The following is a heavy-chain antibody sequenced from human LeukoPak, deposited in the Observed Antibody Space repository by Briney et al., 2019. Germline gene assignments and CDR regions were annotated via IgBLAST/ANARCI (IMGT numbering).Heavy chain of an antibody. D-gene: IGHD3-9*01. Sequence: SETLSLTCTVSSYSISSGFYWGWIRQPPGKGLEWIGEINHSGSTNYNPSLKSRVTISVDTSKNQFSLKLSSVTAADTAVYYCARQQLRYFDWAPVGYFDYWGQGTLVTVSS. CDR1: SYSISSGFY. CDR2: INHSGST. V-gene: IGHV4-38-2*02. J-gene: IGHJ4*02. CDR3: ARQQLRYFDWAPVGYFDY.